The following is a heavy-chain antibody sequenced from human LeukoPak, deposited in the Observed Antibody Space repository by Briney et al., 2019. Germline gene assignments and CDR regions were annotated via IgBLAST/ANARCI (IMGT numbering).Heavy chain of an antibody. D-gene: IGHD2-21*02. CDR3: AILSDGAYCGGDCFYLDY. CDR2: IIPILDVR. J-gene: IGHJ4*02. Sequence: SVKVSCKASGGTFSSHAMNWVRQAPGQGLEWMGGIIPILDVRNYAQKFQGRVTITADKSTGTAYMELSSLRSEDTAVYYCAILSDGAYCGGDCFYLDYWGQGTLVTVSS. V-gene: IGHV1-69*10. CDR1: GGTFSSHA.